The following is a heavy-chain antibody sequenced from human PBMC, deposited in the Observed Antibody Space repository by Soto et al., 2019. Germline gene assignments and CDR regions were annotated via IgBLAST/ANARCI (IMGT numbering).Heavy chain of an antibody. D-gene: IGHD3-22*01. CDR2: ISGSGGST. CDR3: AKAYYDSSGYYPNWFDP. V-gene: IGHV3-23*01. Sequence: GGSLRLSCADSGFTFSSYAMSWARQAPGKGLEWVSAISGSGGSTYYADPVKGRFTISRDNSKNTLYLQMNSLRAEDTAVYYCAKAYYDSSGYYPNWFDPWGQGTLVTVSS. J-gene: IGHJ5*02. CDR1: GFTFSSYA.